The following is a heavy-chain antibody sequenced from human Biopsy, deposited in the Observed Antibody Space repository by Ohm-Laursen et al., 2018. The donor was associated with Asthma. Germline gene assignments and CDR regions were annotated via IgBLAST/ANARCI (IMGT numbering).Heavy chain of an antibody. CDR2: IHYSGST. V-gene: IGHV4-59*01. J-gene: IGHJ4*02. D-gene: IGHD2-15*01. CDR3: AGFCSGGNCPDH. CDR1: GVSIRSYY. Sequence: QTLSLTCAISGVSIRSYYWTWIRQPPGKGLEWIGNIHYSGSTYSNPSLKSRVTISVDTSKKQISLRLSSVIAADTAVYYCAGFCSGGNCPDHWGQGTLVTVSS.